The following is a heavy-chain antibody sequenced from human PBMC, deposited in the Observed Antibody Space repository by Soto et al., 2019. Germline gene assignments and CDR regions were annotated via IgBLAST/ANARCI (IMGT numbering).Heavy chain of an antibody. Sequence: LGLSCAASGFTFSSYAMSWVRQAPGKGLEWVSAISGSGGSTYYADSVKGRFTISRDNSKNTLYLQMNSLRAEDTAVYYCAKASSITMIVVVPSPFDYWGQGTLVTVSS. J-gene: IGHJ4*02. CDR1: GFTFSSYA. CDR3: AKASSITMIVVVPSPFDY. CDR2: ISGSGGST. D-gene: IGHD3-22*01. V-gene: IGHV3-23*01.